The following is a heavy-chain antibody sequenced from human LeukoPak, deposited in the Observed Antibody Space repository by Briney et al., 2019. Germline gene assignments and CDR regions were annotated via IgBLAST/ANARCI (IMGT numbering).Heavy chain of an antibody. CDR1: GFTVTTLA. CDR2: IGESDGRT. D-gene: IGHD1-26*01. CDR3: AKGPTDSCWEKLHD. Sequence: GGSLRLSCAASGFTVTTLAMTWVRQAPGKGLEWVSVIGESDGRTYYADSVKGRFTISRDESKNTLYLQMNSLRAEDTAVYYCAKGPTDSCWEKLHDWGQETLVTVSS. J-gene: IGHJ4*02. V-gene: IGHV3-23*01.